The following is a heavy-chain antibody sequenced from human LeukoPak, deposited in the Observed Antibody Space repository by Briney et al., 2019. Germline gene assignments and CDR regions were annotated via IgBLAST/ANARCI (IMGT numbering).Heavy chain of an antibody. V-gene: IGHV3-74*01. CDR1: GFTFDDYA. J-gene: IGHJ4*01. CDR3: ALGFTVTIDY. D-gene: IGHD4-17*01. CDR2: IKSDGNST. Sequence: PGGSLRLSCAASGFTFDDYAMHWVRQAPGKGLVWVSRIKSDGNSTSYADSVKGRFTISRDNAKNTLYLQMNSLRAEDTAVYYCALGFTVTIDYWGQGTLVTVSS.